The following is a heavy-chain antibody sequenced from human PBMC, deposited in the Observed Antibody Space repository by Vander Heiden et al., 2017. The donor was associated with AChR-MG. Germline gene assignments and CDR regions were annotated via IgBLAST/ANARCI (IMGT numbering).Heavy chain of an antibody. Sequence: EVQLSESGGGLVQPGGSLRLSCAASGFTFSSYAMSWVRQAPGKGLEWVSAISGSGGSTYYADSVKGRFTISRDNSKNTLYLQMNSLRAEDTAVYYCAKAGAAYCGGDCELDYWGPGTMDTVS. CDR1: GFTFSSYA. CDR2: ISGSGGST. D-gene: IGHD2-21*02. CDR3: AKAGAAYCGGDCELDY. J-gene: IGHJ4*02. V-gene: IGHV3-23*01.